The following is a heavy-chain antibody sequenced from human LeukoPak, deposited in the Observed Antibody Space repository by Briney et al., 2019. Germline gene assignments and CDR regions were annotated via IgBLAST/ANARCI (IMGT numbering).Heavy chain of an antibody. V-gene: IGHV1-69*13. J-gene: IGHJ6*02. Sequence: SVKVSCKASGYTFTSYGISWVRQAPGQGLEWMGGIIPIFGTANYAQKFQGRVTITADESTSTAYMELSSLRSEDTAVYYCARQSSHDYGMDVWGQGTTVTVSS. CDR3: ARQSSHDYGMDV. CDR2: IIPIFGTA. CDR1: GYTFTSYG.